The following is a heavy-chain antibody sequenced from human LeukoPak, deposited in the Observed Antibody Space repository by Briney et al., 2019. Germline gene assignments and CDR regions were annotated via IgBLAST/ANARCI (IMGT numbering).Heavy chain of an antibody. CDR1: GGSFSGYY. J-gene: IGHJ4*02. CDR3: ARELGGGDY. V-gene: IGHV4-34*01. Sequence: SETLSLTCAVCGGSFSGYYWSWIRQPPGKGLEWIGEINHSGSTNYNPSLKSRVTISVDTSKNQFSLKLSSVTAADTAVYYCARELGGGDYWGQGTLVTVSS. D-gene: IGHD1-7*01. CDR2: INHSGST.